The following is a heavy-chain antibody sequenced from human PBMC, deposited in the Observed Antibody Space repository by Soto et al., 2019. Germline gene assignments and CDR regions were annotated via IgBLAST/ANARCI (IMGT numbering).Heavy chain of an antibody. CDR2: FDPEDGET. CDR3: ATARVRFLEWFSSGYYGMDV. V-gene: IGHV1-24*01. D-gene: IGHD3-3*01. Sequence: ASVKVSCKVSGYTLTELSMHWVRQAPGKGLEWMGGFDPEDGETIYAQKFQGRVTMTEDTSTDTAYMELSSLRSEDTAVYYCATARVRFLEWFSSGYYGMDVWGQGTTVTVSS. CDR1: GYTLTELS. J-gene: IGHJ6*02.